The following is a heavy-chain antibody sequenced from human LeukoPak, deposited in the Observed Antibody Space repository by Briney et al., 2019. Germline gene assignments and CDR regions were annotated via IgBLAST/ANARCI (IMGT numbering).Heavy chain of an antibody. Sequence: SETLSLTCTVSGGSISSYYWSWIRQPAGKGLEWIGRIYTSGSTYYNPSRKSRVTMSVDTSKNQFSLKLSSVTAADTAVYFCARGQYCGGDCYXAYWGQGTLXTV. D-gene: IGHD2-21*02. CDR1: GGSISSYY. CDR2: IYTSGST. V-gene: IGHV4-4*07. CDR3: ARGQYCGGDCYXAY. J-gene: IGHJ4*02.